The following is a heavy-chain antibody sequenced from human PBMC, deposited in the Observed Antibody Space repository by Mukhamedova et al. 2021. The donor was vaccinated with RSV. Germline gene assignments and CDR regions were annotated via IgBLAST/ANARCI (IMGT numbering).Heavy chain of an antibody. J-gene: IGHJ4*02. D-gene: IGHD6-6*01. CDR2: ISYSGNT. CDR3: ARAYSSSSALSF. Sequence: WIRQHPGKGLEWIGYISYSGNTYYNPSLESRLSMSLDTSKNHLSLTVSSVTAADTAVYYCARAYSSSSALSFWVPGTLVTVSS. V-gene: IGHV4-31*02.